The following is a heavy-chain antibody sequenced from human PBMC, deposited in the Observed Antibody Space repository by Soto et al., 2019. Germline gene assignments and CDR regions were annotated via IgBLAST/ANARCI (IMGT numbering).Heavy chain of an antibody. D-gene: IGHD1-1*01. CDR2: MSHSGGT. CDR3: ARVERGTATTVVDAFDI. J-gene: IGHJ3*02. V-gene: IGHV4-34*01. Sequence: SESLALTCSVYGGCVTSGSDYWSWIRQPPGKGLEWIGEMSHSGGTHFNPSLKSRVTISVDTSKNQFTLKMSSVTAADTALYYCARVERGTATTVVDAFDIWGPGTMVTVSS. CDR1: GGCVTSGSDY.